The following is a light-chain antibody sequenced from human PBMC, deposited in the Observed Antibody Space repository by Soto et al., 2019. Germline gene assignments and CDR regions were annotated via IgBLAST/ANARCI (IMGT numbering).Light chain of an antibody. CDR2: AAS. J-gene: IGKJ5*01. CDR3: QQSYSTPYT. CDR1: QSITTY. Sequence: DIQMTQSPSTLSASVGYRVTITCRASQSITTYLNWYQQKPGKAPKLLIYAASNLQSGVPSRFSGSGSGTDFTLTISSLQPEDFATFYCQQSYSTPYTFGQGTRLEI. V-gene: IGKV1-39*01.